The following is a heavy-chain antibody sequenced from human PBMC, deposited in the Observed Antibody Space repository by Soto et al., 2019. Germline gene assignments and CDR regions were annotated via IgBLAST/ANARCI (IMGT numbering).Heavy chain of an antibody. CDR3: ARGHYSSGWPIDH. D-gene: IGHD6-19*01. J-gene: IGHJ4*02. V-gene: IGHV4-59*01. Sequence: XGTLSLTCTVSGDSFSDYYWNWIRQVPGKGLEWIGFVFHSATTSYNPSLKTRVAISDDTSKKQFSLRLTSVTAADTAIYYCARGHYSSGWPIDHWGQGILVTVSS. CDR2: VFHSATT. CDR1: GDSFSDYY.